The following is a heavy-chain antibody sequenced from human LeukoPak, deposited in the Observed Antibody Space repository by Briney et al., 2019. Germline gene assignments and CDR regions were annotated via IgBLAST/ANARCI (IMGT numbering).Heavy chain of an antibody. J-gene: IGHJ4*02. V-gene: IGHV4-34*01. CDR1: GGSFSGYY. Sequence: SETLSLTCAVYGGSFSGYYWSWIRQPPGKGLEWIGEINHSGSTNYNPSLKSRVTISVDTSKNQFSLKLSSVTAADTAVYYRARVWPYSSGWSDYWGQGTLVTVSS. CDR2: INHSGST. D-gene: IGHD6-19*01. CDR3: ARVWPYSSGWSDY.